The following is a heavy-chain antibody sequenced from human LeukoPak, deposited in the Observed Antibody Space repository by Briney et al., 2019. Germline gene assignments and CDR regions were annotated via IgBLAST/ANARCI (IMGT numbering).Heavy chain of an antibody. CDR3: AKSAGSGPTPFDI. Sequence: GESLKISCRGSGYSFTSYWIGWVRQMPGKGLEWVGIIYPGDSDTRYSPSFQGQVTISADKSITTAYLQWSSLKASDTAMYYCAKSAGSGPTPFDIWGQGTMVTVSS. CDR1: GYSFTSYW. D-gene: IGHD3-10*01. J-gene: IGHJ3*02. V-gene: IGHV5-51*01. CDR2: IYPGDSDT.